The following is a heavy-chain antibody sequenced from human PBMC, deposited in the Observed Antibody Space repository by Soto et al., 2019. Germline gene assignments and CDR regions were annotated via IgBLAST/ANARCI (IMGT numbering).Heavy chain of an antibody. CDR1: GFTFSSYA. Sequence: GGSLRLSCAASGFTFSSYAMSWVRQAPGKGLEWVSAISGSGGSTYYADSVKGRFTISRDNSKNTLYLQMNSLRAEDTAVYYCAQRKYCSSTSCYYYYYGMDVWGQGTTVTVSS. D-gene: IGHD2-2*01. V-gene: IGHV3-23*01. J-gene: IGHJ6*02. CDR3: AQRKYCSSTSCYYYYYGMDV. CDR2: ISGSGGST.